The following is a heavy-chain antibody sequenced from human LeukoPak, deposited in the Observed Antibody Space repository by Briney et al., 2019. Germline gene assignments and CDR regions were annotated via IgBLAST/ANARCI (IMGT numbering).Heavy chain of an antibody. CDR2: ITGGGGST. J-gene: IGHJ5*02. Sequence: GGSLRLSCAASGFTFSSYAMTWFRQAPGKGLEWVSTITGGGGSTYYADSVKGRFTISRDNSKDTLYLLMNSLRAEDTAVYYCAKGVFATPGAPWGQGTLVTVYS. CDR3: AKGVFATPGAP. V-gene: IGHV3-23*01. CDR1: GFTFSSYA. D-gene: IGHD6-13*01.